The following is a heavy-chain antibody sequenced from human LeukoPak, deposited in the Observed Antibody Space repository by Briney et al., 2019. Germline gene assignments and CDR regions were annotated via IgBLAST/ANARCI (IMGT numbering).Heavy chain of an antibody. V-gene: IGHV3-9*01. Sequence: GRSLRLSCAASGFTFDEYAMHWVRQAPGKGLEWVSSISWNSDNIDYADSVKGRFTISRDNAKNSPYLQMNSLRAEDTALYYCARRGSYYDYDYWGQGTLVTVSS. CDR2: ISWNSDNI. D-gene: IGHD1-26*01. CDR1: GFTFDEYA. J-gene: IGHJ4*02. CDR3: ARRGSYYDYDY.